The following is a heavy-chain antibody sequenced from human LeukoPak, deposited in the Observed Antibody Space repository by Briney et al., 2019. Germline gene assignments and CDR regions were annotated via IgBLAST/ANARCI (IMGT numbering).Heavy chain of an antibody. V-gene: IGHV2-5*01. D-gene: IGHD3-10*01. CDR2: IYWNDDK. Sequence: SGPTLLKPTQTLTLTCTFSGLSLSTGGVGVGWIRQPPGKALEWLSLIYWNDDKRYSPSLRSRLTITKDTSNNQVVLTMTNMDPVDTATYYCAHGSGGSGSYIDAFDIWGQGTMVTVSS. J-gene: IGHJ3*02. CDR1: GLSLSTGGVG. CDR3: AHGSGGSGSYIDAFDI.